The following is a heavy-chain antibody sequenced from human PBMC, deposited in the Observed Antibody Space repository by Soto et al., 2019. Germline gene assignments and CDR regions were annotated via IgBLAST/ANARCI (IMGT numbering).Heavy chain of an antibody. D-gene: IGHD1-7*01. CDR1: GAYVSDFS. CDR3: ARESGENWTYEAH. Sequence: QVQQLESGPGLVKPWATMSLTCTVSGAYVSDFSWSWIRQPAGKGLEWIGRITVNGITQYTTSFRGGFTMPMETSRNQCILNCQAATAADTALYSGARESGENWTYEAHWGQGTLVTVSS. V-gene: IGHV4-4*07. J-gene: IGHJ1*01. CDR2: ITVNGIT.